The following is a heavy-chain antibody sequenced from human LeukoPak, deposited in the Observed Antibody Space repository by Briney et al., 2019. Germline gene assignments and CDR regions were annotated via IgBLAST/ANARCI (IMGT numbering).Heavy chain of an antibody. CDR3: AHMVRGVIMNTADFDY. D-gene: IGHD3-10*01. CDR1: GSSLSTSGVG. CDR2: IYWDDDK. Sequence: SGPTLVKPTQTLTLTCTFSGSSLSTSGVGVGWIRQPPGKALEWLALIYWDDDKRYSPSLKSRLTITKDTSKNHVVLTMTNMDPVDTATYYCAHMVRGVIMNTADFDYWGQGTLVTVSS. V-gene: IGHV2-5*02. J-gene: IGHJ4*02.